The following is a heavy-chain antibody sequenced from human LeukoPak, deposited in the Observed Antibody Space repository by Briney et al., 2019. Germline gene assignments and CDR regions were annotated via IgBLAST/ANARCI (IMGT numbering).Heavy chain of an antibody. V-gene: IGHV4-4*09. CDR2: IYTSGST. CDR3: ARLATRYCSNTSCYGPNWFDP. D-gene: IGHD2-2*01. Sequence: SETLSLTCTVSGGSISSYSWSWIRQPPGKGLEWIGYIYTSGSTNYNPSLKSRVTISVDTSKNQFSLKLSSVTAADTAVYYCARLATRYCSNTSCYGPNWFDPWGQGTLVTVSS. J-gene: IGHJ5*02. CDR1: GGSISSYS.